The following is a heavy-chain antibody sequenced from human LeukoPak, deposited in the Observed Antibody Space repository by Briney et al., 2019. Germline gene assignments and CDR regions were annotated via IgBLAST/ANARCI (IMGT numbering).Heavy chain of an antibody. CDR2: IYTSGST. D-gene: IGHD6-13*01. J-gene: IGHJ5*02. Sequence: SETLSLTCTVSGGSISSYYWSWIRQPAGKGLEWIGRIYTSGSTNYNPSLKSRVTMSVDTSKNQFSQKLSSVTAADTAVYYCAREGIAAAGGRFDPWGQGTLVTVSS. V-gene: IGHV4-4*07. CDR1: GGSISSYY. CDR3: AREGIAAAGGRFDP.